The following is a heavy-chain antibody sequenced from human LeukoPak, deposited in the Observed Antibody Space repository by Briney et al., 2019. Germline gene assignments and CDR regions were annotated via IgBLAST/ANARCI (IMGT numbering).Heavy chain of an antibody. V-gene: IGHV3-21*01. CDR2: ISSSSSYI. Sequence: GGSLTLSCAASGFTFSSYSMNWVRQAPGKGLEWVSSISSSSSYIYYAVSVKGRFTISRDNARNSLYLQMNSLRAEDTAVYYCARGSQPPDWGQGTLVTVSS. CDR1: GFTFSSYS. D-gene: IGHD3-10*01. CDR3: ARGSQPPD. J-gene: IGHJ4*02.